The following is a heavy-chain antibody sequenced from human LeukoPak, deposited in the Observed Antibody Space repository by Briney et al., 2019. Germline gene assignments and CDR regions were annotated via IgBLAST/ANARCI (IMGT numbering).Heavy chain of an antibody. D-gene: IGHD5/OR15-5a*01. J-gene: IGHJ4*02. CDR3: ARDPTQYLRYGHFDY. V-gene: IGHV3-21*01. CDR1: GFTVSSNY. CDR2: INNVASHI. Sequence: NPGGSLRLSCAASGFTVSSNYMSWVRQAPGKGLEWVSSINNVASHIYYAHSVKGRFTISRDNAKNSLYLQMNSLSDEDTAVYYCARDPTQYLRYGHFDYWGQGTLVTVSS.